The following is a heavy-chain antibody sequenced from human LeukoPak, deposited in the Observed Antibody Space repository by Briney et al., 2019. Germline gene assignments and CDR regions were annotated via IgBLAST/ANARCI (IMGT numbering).Heavy chain of an antibody. V-gene: IGHV3-72*01. CDR2: TRNKANSYTT. J-gene: IGHJ4*02. CDR1: GFTFSDHY. D-gene: IGHD6-19*01. Sequence: GGSLRLSGAASGFTFSDHYMDWVRQAPGKGLEWVGRTRNKANSYTTEYAASVKGRFTISRDDSKNSLYLQMNSLKTEDTAVYYCARGDSSGWYFFDYWGQGTLVTVSS. CDR3: ARGDSSGWYFFDY.